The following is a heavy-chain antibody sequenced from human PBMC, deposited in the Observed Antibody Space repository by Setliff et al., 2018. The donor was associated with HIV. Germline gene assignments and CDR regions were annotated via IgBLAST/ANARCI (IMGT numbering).Heavy chain of an antibody. J-gene: IGHJ4*02. D-gene: IGHD4-17*01. V-gene: IGHV3-23*01. CDR3: AMRVTTVEY. Sequence: GGSLRLSCAASGLTFSNYATTWVRQAPGKGLEWVSVIGGSGGNTYYADSVRGRFTISRDNSKNTLYLQMSSLRAEDTALYYCAMRVTTVEYWGQGTLVTVSS. CDR2: IGGSGGNT. CDR1: GLTFSNYA.